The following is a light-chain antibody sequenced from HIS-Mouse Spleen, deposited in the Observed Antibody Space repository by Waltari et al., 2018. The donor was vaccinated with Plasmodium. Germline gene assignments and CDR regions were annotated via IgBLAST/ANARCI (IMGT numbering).Light chain of an antibody. CDR1: TSYVGSYHL. CDR3: CSYAGSSTYV. CDR2: EGS. J-gene: IGLJ1*01. V-gene: IGLV2-23*01. Sequence: QPALTQPSSVSGSPGQSIPLSCPGTTSYVGSYHLFSWYQQHPGKAPKLMIYEGSKRPSGVSNRFSGSKSGNTASLTISGLQAEDEADYYCCSYAGSSTYVFGTGTKVTVL.